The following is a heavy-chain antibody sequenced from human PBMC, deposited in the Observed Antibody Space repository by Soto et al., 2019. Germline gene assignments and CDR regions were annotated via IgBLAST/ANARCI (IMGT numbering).Heavy chain of an antibody. CDR2: IWYDGSNK. CDR3: ARDAERKYFDY. CDR1: GFTFSSYG. V-gene: IGHV3-33*01. Sequence: QVQLVESGGGVVQPGRSLRLSCAASGFTFSSYGMHWVRQAPGKGLEWVAVIWYDGSNKYYADSVKGRFTISRDNSKNTLYLQMNSLRAEDTAVYYCARDAERKYFDYWGQGTLVTASS. D-gene: IGHD1-1*01. J-gene: IGHJ4*02.